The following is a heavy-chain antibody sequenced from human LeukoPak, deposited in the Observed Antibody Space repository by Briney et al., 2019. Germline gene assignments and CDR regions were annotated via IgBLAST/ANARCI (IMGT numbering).Heavy chain of an antibody. Sequence: PSETLSPTCSVSGDSISSYYWSWIRQPAGKGLEWIGRIYTTGSTSYNPSLKSRVTMSVDTSKNQFSLKLNSVTAADTAVYYCARDPGRGANWFDPWGQGTLVTVSS. CDR3: ARDPGRGANWFDP. CDR1: GDSISSYY. CDR2: IYTTGST. D-gene: IGHD5-24*01. V-gene: IGHV4-4*07. J-gene: IGHJ5*02.